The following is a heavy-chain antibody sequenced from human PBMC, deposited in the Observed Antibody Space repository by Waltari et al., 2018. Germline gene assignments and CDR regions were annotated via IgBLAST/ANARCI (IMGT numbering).Heavy chain of an antibody. CDR2: ISYDENKR. J-gene: IGHJ5*02. V-gene: IGHV3-30*01. D-gene: IGHD4-17*01. Sequence: QVQLVASGGGVVQPGRSLRLSCSGSGFTFSRYALHWLRQAPGKGLEWVAVISYDENKRHYANSVKGRFTISRDNSKSTVYLQMVSLSAEDTAIYYCARDALGDYSNWFDPWGQGTRVTVSS. CDR1: GFTFSRYA. CDR3: ARDALGDYSNWFDP.